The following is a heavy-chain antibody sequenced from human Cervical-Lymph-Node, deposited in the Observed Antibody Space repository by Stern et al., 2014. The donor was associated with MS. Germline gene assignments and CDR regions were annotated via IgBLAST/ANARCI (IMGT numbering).Heavy chain of an antibody. CDR3: ATSTGYFLLEYYFDY. V-gene: IGHV5-51*01. D-gene: IGHD6-19*01. CDR2: IYPGDSDT. Sequence: QLVQSGAEVKKPGESLKISCQGSGYSFISSWIGWVRQMPGKGLEWMAIIYPGDSDTRYNPSFQGQVTISADRSVNTAYLQWGSLKASDTAMYYCATSTGYFLLEYYFDYWGQGTLVTVSS. J-gene: IGHJ4*02. CDR1: GYSFISSW.